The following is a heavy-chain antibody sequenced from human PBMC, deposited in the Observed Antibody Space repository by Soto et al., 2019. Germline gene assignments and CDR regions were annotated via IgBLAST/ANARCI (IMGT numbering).Heavy chain of an antibody. CDR2: ISWNSGSI. CDR3: AKAGYSHSMDV. D-gene: IGHD4-4*01. Sequence: EVQLVESGGGLVQPGRSLRLSCAASGFTFDDYAMHWVRQAPGKGLEWVSGISWNSGSIGYADSVKGRFTISRDNAKNSLYLQMNSLRAEDTALYYCAKAGYSHSMDVWGKGTTVTVSS. CDR1: GFTFDDYA. V-gene: IGHV3-9*01. J-gene: IGHJ6*03.